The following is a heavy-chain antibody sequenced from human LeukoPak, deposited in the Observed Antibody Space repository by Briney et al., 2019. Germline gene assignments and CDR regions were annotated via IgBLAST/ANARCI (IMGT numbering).Heavy chain of an antibody. CDR2: MNPNSGNT. Sequence: ASVKVSCKASGYTFTSYEINWVRHAPGQGLEWMGWMNPNSGNTSYAQKFQGSVTTTRNTTISTAYMEMSRVGSENTAVYNCARATRDCSSASCYNYWGQGTLVSVSS. V-gene: IGHV1-8*01. CDR1: GYTFTSYE. J-gene: IGHJ4*02. D-gene: IGHD2-2*02. CDR3: ARATRDCSSASCYNY.